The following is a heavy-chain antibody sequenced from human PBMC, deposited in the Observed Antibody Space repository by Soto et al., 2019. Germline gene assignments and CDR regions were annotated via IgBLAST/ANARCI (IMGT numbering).Heavy chain of an antibody. J-gene: IGHJ4*02. CDR2: IYYSRST. CDR3: ARNDCSSTSGYFDY. D-gene: IGHD2-2*01. V-gene: IGHV4-30-4*01. CDR1: GGSISSGDYY. Sequence: SETLSLTCTVSGGSISSGDYYWSWIRQPPGKGLEWIGYIYYSRSTYYNPSLKSRVTISVDTSKNQFSLKLSSVTAADTAVYYCARNDCSSTSGYFDYWGQGTLVTVSS.